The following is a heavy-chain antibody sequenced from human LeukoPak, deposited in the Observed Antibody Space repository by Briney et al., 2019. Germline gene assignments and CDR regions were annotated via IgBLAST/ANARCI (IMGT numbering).Heavy chain of an antibody. CDR2: IYYSGST. CDR1: GGSISSYY. CDR3: ARLTNWNYFDY. D-gene: IGHD1-1*01. V-gene: IGHV4-59*08. J-gene: IGHJ4*02. Sequence: SETLSLTCTVSGGSISSYYWSWIRQPPGKGLEWIGYIYYSGSTNYNPSLKSRVTISVDTSKNQFPLKLSSVTAADTAVYYCARLTNWNYFDYWGQGTLVTVSS.